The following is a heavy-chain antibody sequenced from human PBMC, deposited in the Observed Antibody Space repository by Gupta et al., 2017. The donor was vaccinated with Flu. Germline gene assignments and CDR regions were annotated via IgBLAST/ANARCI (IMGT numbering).Heavy chain of an antibody. CDR1: GFTFSKFA. CDR3: AKFFSYDHSGGYFDY. D-gene: IGHD3-22*01. V-gene: IGHV3-23*01. CDR2: ISGPGTTT. J-gene: IGHJ4*02. Sequence: SGFTFSKFAVTWVRQAPGKGLEWVASISGPGTTTYAAYSVRDRFTISRDNSKNTLYLHMTGLKPDDTAIYYCAKFFSYDHSGGYFDYWGQGTLVSVSS.